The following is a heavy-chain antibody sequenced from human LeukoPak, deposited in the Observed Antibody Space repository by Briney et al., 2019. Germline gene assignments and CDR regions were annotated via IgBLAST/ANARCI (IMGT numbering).Heavy chain of an antibody. CDR3: ARVGYSLYYYYMDV. J-gene: IGHJ6*03. Sequence: SETLSLTCTVSGGSISSYYWSWVRQPPGKGLEWIGYIYYSGSTNYNPSLKSPVPISVDTSKNQFSLKLSSVTAADTAVYYCARVGYSLYYYYMDVWGKGTTVTISS. CDR1: GGSISSYY. CDR2: IYYSGST. V-gene: IGHV4-59*01. D-gene: IGHD2-15*01.